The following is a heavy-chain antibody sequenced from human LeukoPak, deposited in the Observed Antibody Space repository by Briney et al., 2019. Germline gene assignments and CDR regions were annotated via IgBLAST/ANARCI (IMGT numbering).Heavy chain of an antibody. Sequence: GGSLRLSCAGSGFTLSSYWMHWVRQAPGKGLVWVSRFYSDGSRTNYADSVKGRFTISRDNSKNTLYLQMNSLRAEDTAVYYCAKWDCSGGSCYFDYWGQGTLVTVSS. V-gene: IGHV3-74*01. CDR1: GFTLSSYW. CDR2: FYSDGSRT. D-gene: IGHD2-15*01. J-gene: IGHJ4*02. CDR3: AKWDCSGGSCYFDY.